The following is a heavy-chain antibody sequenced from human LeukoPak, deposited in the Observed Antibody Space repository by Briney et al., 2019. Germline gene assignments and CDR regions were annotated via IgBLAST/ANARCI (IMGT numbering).Heavy chain of an antibody. V-gene: IGHV3-33*01. CDR3: ARDPGLRLDS. J-gene: IGHJ4*02. CDR2: IWYDGSNE. CDR1: GFSLSNYA. Sequence: TGGSLRLSCAASGFSLSNYAMHWVRQTPGKGPEWVAVIWYDGSNEYYSEFVEGRFAISRDTSRTTLYLQMNNVRAEDTAVYFCARDPGLRLDSWGQGTLVTVS. D-gene: IGHD3-3*01.